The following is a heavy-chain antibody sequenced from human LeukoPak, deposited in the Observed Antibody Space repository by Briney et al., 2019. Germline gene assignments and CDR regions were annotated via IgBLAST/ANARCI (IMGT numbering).Heavy chain of an antibody. CDR2: ISGSGGST. D-gene: IGHD2-15*01. CDR3: AKASTRLRINWFDP. J-gene: IGHJ5*02. Sequence: GGSLRLSCAASGLTFSSYAMRWVRHAPGKGLEWVSAISGSGGSTYYADSVKGRFTISRDNSKNTLYLQMNSLRAEDTAVYYCAKASTRLRINWFDPWGQGTLVSVSS. V-gene: IGHV3-23*01. CDR1: GLTFSSYA.